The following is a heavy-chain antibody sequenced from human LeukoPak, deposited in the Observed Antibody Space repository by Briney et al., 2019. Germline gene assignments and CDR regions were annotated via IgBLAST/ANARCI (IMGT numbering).Heavy chain of an antibody. CDR2: IHFSGST. Sequence: PSETLSLTCTGSDASISGYYWSWIRQPPGEGLEWIGSIHFSGSTNYNPSLRSRVTISVDTSKNQLSLKLSSVTAADTAVYYCARDLGGIYFDYWGQGTLVTVSS. CDR1: DASISGYY. D-gene: IGHD1-26*01. V-gene: IGHV4-59*01. J-gene: IGHJ4*02. CDR3: ARDLGGIYFDY.